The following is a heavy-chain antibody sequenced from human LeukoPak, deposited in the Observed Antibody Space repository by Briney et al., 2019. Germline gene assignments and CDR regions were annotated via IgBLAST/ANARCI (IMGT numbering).Heavy chain of an antibody. CDR3: ARGKRVIAAAVHNWFDP. CDR1: GGSFSGYY. V-gene: IGHV4-34*01. D-gene: IGHD6-13*01. J-gene: IGHJ5*02. Sequence: SETLSLTCAVYGGSFSGYYWSWIRQPPGKGLEWIGEINHSGSTNYNPSLKSRVTISVDTSKNQFSLKLSSVTAADTAVYYCARGKRVIAAAVHNWFDPWGQGTLVAVSS. CDR2: INHSGST.